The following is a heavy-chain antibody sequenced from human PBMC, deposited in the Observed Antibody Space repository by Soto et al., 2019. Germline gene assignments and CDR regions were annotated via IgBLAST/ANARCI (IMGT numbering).Heavy chain of an antibody. CDR2: ISYDGKKK. CDR1: GFTFSSYS. CDR3: ARGQYDDDNSLYRAIDY. D-gene: IGHD3-16*01. J-gene: IGHJ4*02. V-gene: IGHV3-30*04. Sequence: PGGSLRLSCAASGFTFSSYSMYWVRQAPGKGLEWVAVISYDGKKKDYADSVKGRFTISRDNSKNTMYLQMNSLRVEDTTVYYCARGQYDDDNSLYRAIDYWGQGTLVTVSS.